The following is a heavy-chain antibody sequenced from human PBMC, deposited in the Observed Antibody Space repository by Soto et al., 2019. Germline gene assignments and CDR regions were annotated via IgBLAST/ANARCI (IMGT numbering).Heavy chain of an antibody. V-gene: IGHV1-69*02. CDR3: ARGRPHSDILTGYTH. CDR2: IIPILGIA. D-gene: IGHD3-9*01. Sequence: QVQLVQSGAEVKKPGSSVKVSCKASGGTFSSYTISWVRQAPGQGLEWMGRIIPILGIANYAQKFQGRVTITADKSTSTAYMELSSLRSEDTAVYYCARGRPHSDILTGYTHWGQGTLVTVSS. J-gene: IGHJ4*02. CDR1: GGTFSSYT.